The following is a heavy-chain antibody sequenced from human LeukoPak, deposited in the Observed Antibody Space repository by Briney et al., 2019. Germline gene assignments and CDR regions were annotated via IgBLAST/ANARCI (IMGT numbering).Heavy chain of an antibody. CDR1: GGTFSSYA. CDR2: IIPIFGTA. Sequence: SVKVSCKASGGTFSSYAISWVRLAPGQGLERMGGIIPIFGTANYAQKFQGRVTITADESTSTAYMELSSLRSEDTAVYYCARAETVDTAFDYWGQGTLVTVSS. D-gene: IGHD5-18*01. CDR3: ARAETVDTAFDY. V-gene: IGHV1-69*13. J-gene: IGHJ4*02.